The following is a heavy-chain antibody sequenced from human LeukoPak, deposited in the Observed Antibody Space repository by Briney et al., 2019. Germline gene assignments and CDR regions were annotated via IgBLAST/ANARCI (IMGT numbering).Heavy chain of an antibody. CDR2: ISGSGGTT. Sequence: PGGSLRLSCAASGFSFSTYDMSWVRQAPGKGLEWVSAISGSGGTTYYADSVKGRFTISRDNSKNTPYLQMNSLRAEDAAIYYCAKDIVPPGLSVAAPRYYFDYWGQGTLVTVSS. V-gene: IGHV3-23*01. J-gene: IGHJ4*02. D-gene: IGHD6-19*01. CDR1: GFSFSTYD. CDR3: AKDIVPPGLSVAAPRYYFDY.